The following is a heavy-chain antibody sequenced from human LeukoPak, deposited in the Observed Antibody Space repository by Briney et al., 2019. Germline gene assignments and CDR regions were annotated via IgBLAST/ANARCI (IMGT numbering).Heavy chain of an antibody. D-gene: IGHD6-19*01. CDR1: GGSFSGYY. J-gene: IGHJ4*02. CDR3: ARRRWLGAFDY. CDR2: INHSGST. V-gene: IGHV4-34*01. Sequence: PSETLSLTCAVYGGSFSGYYWSWIRQPPGKGLEWIGEINHSGSTNYSPSLKSRVTISVDTSKNQFSLKLSSVTAADTAVYYCARRRWLGAFDYWGQGTLVTVSS.